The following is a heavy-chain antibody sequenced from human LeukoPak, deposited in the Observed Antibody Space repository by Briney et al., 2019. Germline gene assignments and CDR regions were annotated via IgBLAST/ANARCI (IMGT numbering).Heavy chain of an antibody. J-gene: IGHJ6*03. V-gene: IGHV4-59*01. Sequence: SETLSLTCNVSGGSISGYHWSWIRQPPGKGLEWLGYIYYSGSSNYNPSLKSRVTISADTSKNQFSLKLSSVTAADTAVYYCARVPRSDYYHYYLDVWGKGTTVTVSS. CDR1: GGSISGYH. CDR3: ARVPRSDYYHYYLDV. CDR2: IYYSGSS.